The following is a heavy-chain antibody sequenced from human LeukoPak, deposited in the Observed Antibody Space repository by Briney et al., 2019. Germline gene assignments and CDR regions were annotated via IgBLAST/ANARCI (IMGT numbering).Heavy chain of an antibody. CDR3: ARHHGYSLWYFDY. V-gene: IGHV4-34*01. CDR2: INHSGST. D-gene: IGHD5-24*01. J-gene: IGHJ4*02. Sequence: PSETLSLTCAVYGGSFSGYYWSWIRQPPGKGLEWIGEINHSGSTNYNPSLKSRVTISVDTSKNQFSLKLSSVTAADTAVYYCARHHGYSLWYFDYWGQGTLVTVS. CDR1: GGSFSGYY.